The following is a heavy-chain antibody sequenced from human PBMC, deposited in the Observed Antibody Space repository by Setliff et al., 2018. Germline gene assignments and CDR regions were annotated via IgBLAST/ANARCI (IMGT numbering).Heavy chain of an antibody. CDR2: IYYSGST. CDR1: GGSFSGYY. D-gene: IGHD3-10*01. V-gene: IGHV4-34*01. J-gene: IGHJ5*02. CDR3: ARPMVRGLTSRFCFDP. Sequence: SETLSLTCAVYGGSFSGYYWSWIRQHPGKGLEWIGYIYYSGSTYYNPSLTSRVTISVDTSKNQFSLKLDSVTAADTAVYYCARPMVRGLTSRFCFDPWGQGTLVTVSS.